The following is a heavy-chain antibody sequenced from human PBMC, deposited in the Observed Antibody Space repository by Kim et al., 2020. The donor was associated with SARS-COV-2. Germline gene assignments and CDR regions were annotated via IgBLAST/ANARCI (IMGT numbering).Heavy chain of an antibody. V-gene: IGHV3-21*01. Sequence: GGSLRLSCAASGFTFSSYSMNWVRQAPGKGLEWVSSISSSSSYIYYADSVKGRFTISRDNAKNSLYLQMNSLRAEDTAVYYCARDINLDCSSTSCYVGACRCYNYGMDVWGQGTTVNVSS. CDR1: GFTFSSYS. D-gene: IGHD2-2*01. CDR2: ISSSSSYI. J-gene: IGHJ6*02. CDR3: ARDINLDCSSTSCYVGACRCYNYGMDV.